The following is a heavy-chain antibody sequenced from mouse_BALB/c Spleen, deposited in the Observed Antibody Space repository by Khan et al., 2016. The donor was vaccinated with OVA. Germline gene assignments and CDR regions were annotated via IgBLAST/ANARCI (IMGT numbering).Heavy chain of an antibody. D-gene: IGHD2-10*01. Sequence: QIQLVQSGPELKKPGETVKISCKASGYTFTNYGLNWVKQAPGKGLQWIGWINTNTGEPTYAVDFKGRFAFSLETSASTAYLQINNLKYEDTATYFCARPPYFSYVRVYWGQGTSVTVSA. J-gene: IGHJ4*01. CDR2: INTNTGEP. CDR3: ARPPYFSYVRVY. V-gene: IGHV9-3-1*01. CDR1: GYTFTNYG.